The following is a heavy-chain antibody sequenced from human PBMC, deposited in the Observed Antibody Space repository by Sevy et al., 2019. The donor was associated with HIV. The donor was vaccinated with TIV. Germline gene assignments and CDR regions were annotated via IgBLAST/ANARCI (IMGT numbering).Heavy chain of an antibody. CDR1: GFTFNKYW. D-gene: IGHD6-13*01. J-gene: IGHJ3*02. CDR2: INQDGGER. Sequence: GGSLRLSCAASGFTFNKYWMTWVRQTPGKGLEWVVDINQDGGERRYVNSVKGRFTISRDNAKKSVYLQMNSLRADDTAVYFCARDMWAQQEGDAFDIWGQGTMVTVSS. CDR3: ARDMWAQQEGDAFDI. V-gene: IGHV3-7*03.